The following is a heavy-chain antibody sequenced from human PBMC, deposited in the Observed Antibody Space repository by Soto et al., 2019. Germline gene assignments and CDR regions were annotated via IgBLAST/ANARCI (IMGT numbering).Heavy chain of an antibody. CDR3: AREVHGDYVGVDY. CDR1: GFTFSSYS. D-gene: IGHD4-17*01. CDR2: ISSSSSYI. V-gene: IGHV3-21*01. Sequence: GGSLRLSCAASGFTFSSYSMNWVRQAPGKGLEWVSSISSSSSYIYYADSVKGRFTISRDNAKNSLYLQMNSLRAEDTAVYYCAREVHGDYVGVDYWGQGTLVTVSS. J-gene: IGHJ4*02.